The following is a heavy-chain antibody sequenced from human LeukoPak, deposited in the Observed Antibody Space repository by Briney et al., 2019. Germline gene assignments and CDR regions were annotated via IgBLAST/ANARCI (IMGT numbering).Heavy chain of an antibody. CDR3: ARILNY. V-gene: IGHV3-48*02. Sequence: GGSLRLSCAASGYTFNTYDMNWVRQAPGRGLEWVSYISSNSGITNYADSVKGRFTISRDNAKRSLYLQMNSLRDEDTAVYYCARILNYWGQGTLVTVSS. D-gene: IGHD2/OR15-2a*01. CDR1: GYTFNTYD. CDR2: ISSNSGIT. J-gene: IGHJ4*02.